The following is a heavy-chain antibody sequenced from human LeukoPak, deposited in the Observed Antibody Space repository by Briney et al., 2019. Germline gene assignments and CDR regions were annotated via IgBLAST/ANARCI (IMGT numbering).Heavy chain of an antibody. CDR1: GGSINSNW. CDR3: ARAGYTISSYRFDF. V-gene: IGHV4-4*07. CDR2: IYTTGRT. D-gene: IGHD3-16*02. J-gene: IGHJ4*02. Sequence: SETLSLMCSVSGGSINSNWWSWIRQPAGKGLEFIGRIYTTGRTNYNPSLKSRVSMSVDTSKNKFSLQLRSVTAADTAVYFCARAGYTISSYRFDFWGQGALVTVSS.